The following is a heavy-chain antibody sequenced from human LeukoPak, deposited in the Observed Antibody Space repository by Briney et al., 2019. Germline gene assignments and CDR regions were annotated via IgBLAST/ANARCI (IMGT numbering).Heavy chain of an antibody. Sequence: ETLSLTCTVSGGSISSYYWSWIRQPPGKGLEWMGIVFPADSDTRYSPSFQGQVTFSADKSISTAYLQWSSLKASDPAMYYCARHGGAFDYWGQGTLVTVSS. CDR1: GGSISSYY. J-gene: IGHJ4*02. D-gene: IGHD4-17*01. CDR3: ARHGGAFDY. V-gene: IGHV5-51*01. CDR2: VFPADSDT.